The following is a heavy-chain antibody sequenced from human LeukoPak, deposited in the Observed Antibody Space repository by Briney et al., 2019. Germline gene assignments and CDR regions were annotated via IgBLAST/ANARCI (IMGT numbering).Heavy chain of an antibody. Sequence: PSETLSLTCTVSGGSISSGDYYWSWIRQPPGKGLEWIGYIYYSGSTYYNPSLKSRVTISVDTSKNQFSLKLSSVTAADTAVYYYARAPYYDFWSGSYPSYFDYWGQGTLVTVSS. J-gene: IGHJ4*02. D-gene: IGHD3-3*01. CDR1: GGSISSGDYY. V-gene: IGHV4-30-4*08. CDR3: ARAPYYDFWSGSYPSYFDY. CDR2: IYYSGST.